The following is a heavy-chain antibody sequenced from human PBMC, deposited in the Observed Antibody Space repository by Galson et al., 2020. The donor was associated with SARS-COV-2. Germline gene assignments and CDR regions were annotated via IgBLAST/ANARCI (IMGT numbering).Heavy chain of an antibody. V-gene: IGHV5-51*01. D-gene: IGHD1-26*01. Sequence: GESLKISCKGSGYRFTSYWIGWVRQMPGKGLEWMGIIYPDDSDTRYSPSFQGQVTISVDKSISTAYLQWSSLKASDTAMYYCARQATYSGSYPLDYWGQGALVTVSS. CDR1: GYRFTSYW. J-gene: IGHJ4*02. CDR2: IYPDDSDT. CDR3: ARQATYSGSYPLDY.